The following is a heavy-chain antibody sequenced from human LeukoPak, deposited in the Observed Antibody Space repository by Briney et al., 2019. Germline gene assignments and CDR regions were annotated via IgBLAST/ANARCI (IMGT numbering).Heavy chain of an antibody. CDR3: ARSSTVTGRGWFDP. Sequence: ASVKVSCKASGYTFTGYYMHWVRQAPGQGREWMGWINPNSGGTNYAQKFQGRVTMTRDTSISTAYMELSRLRSDDTAVYYCARSSTVTGRGWFDPWGQGTLVTVSS. J-gene: IGHJ5*02. CDR2: INPNSGGT. CDR1: GYTFTGYY. V-gene: IGHV1-2*02. D-gene: IGHD4-17*01.